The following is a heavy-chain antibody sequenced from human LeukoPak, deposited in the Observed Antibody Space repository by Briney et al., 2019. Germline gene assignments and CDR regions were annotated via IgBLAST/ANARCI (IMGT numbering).Heavy chain of an antibody. D-gene: IGHD5-24*01. Sequence: PSETLSLTCTVSGGSISSYYWSWIRQPPGKGLEWIGYIYYSGSTNYNPSLKSRVTISVDTSKNQFSLKLSSVTAADTAVYYCARGYIPYYFDYWGRGTLVTVSS. CDR3: ARGYIPYYFDY. V-gene: IGHV4-59*01. J-gene: IGHJ4*02. CDR2: IYYSGST. CDR1: GGSISSYY.